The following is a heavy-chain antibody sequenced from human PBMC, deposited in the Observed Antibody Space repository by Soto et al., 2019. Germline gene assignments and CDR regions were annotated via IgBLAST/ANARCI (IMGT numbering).Heavy chain of an antibody. CDR1: GFTFSTYS. CDR2: ISGSGNYT. V-gene: IGHV3-21*01. J-gene: IGHJ4*02. D-gene: IGHD4-4*01. Sequence: GGSLRLSCSASGFTFSTYSMNWVRQAPGKGLEWVSSISGSGNYTHYADFLRGRFTISRDNAKTSLYLQMNSLRAEDTAVYYCAREGINNYNEYYFDSWGQGTVVTVSS. CDR3: AREGINNYNEYYFDS.